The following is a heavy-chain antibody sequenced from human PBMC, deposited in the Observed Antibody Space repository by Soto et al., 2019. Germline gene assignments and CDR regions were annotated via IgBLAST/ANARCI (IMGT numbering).Heavy chain of an antibody. J-gene: IGHJ6*03. CDR2: IYSGGST. D-gene: IGHD2-15*01. CDR3: ARDSRYCSGGSCYAGLVYMDV. CDR1: GFTVSSNY. V-gene: IGHV3-53*04. Sequence: GGSLRLSCAASGFTVSSNYMSWVRQAPGKGLEWVSVIYSGGSTYYADSVKGRFTISRHNSKNTLYLQMNSLGAEDTAVYYCARDSRYCSGGSCYAGLVYMDVWGKGTTVTVSS.